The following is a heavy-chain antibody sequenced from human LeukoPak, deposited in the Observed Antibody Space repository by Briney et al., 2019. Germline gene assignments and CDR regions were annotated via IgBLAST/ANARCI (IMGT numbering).Heavy chain of an antibody. J-gene: IGHJ4*02. CDR3: TRGSRATYDY. V-gene: IGHV3-23*01. D-gene: IGHD3-16*01. CDR2: ITESGGRT. Sequence: PGGSLRLSCAASGFTVSSNYMSWVRQAPGKGLEWISSITESGGRTYYADSVKGRLTISRDNSRNTVYLQLTSLRVEDTAIYYCTRGSRATYDYWGQGTLVTVSS. CDR1: GFTVSSNY.